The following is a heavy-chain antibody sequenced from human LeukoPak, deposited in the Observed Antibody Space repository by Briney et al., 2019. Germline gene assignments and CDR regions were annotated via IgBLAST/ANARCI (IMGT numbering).Heavy chain of an antibody. D-gene: IGHD4-11*01. Sequence: SETLSLTCTVSGDSISSYYWSWIRQPPGKGLEWIGYIYGSGSTNYNPSLKSRVTISVDTSKNQLSLEVRSVTAADTAVYFCARHGYINSVDYWGQGTLVTVSS. CDR3: ARHGYINSVDY. J-gene: IGHJ4*02. CDR2: IYGSGST. CDR1: GDSISSYY. V-gene: IGHV4-59*08.